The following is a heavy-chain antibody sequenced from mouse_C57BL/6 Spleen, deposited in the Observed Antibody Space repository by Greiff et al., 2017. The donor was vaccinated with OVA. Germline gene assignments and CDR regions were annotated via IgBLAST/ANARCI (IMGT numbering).Heavy chain of an antibody. V-gene: IGHV1-81*01. J-gene: IGHJ3*01. D-gene: IGHD3-2*02. CDR2: IYPRSGNT. Sequence: VQLQQSGAELARPGASVKLSCKASGYTFTSYGISWVKQRTGQGLEWIGEIYPRSGNTYSNEKFKGKATLTADKSSSTAYMELRSLTSEDSAVYFCARQLRLRTWFAYWGQGTLVTVSA. CDR3: ARQLRLRTWFAY. CDR1: GYTFTSYG.